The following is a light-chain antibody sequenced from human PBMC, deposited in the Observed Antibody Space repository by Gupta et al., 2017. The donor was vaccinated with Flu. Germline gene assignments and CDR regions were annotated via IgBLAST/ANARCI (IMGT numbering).Light chain of an antibody. CDR1: SGSIASNY. V-gene: IGLV6-57*01. CDR3: QSYDSSNPWV. CDR2: EDN. Sequence: VTNSCTRSSGSIASNYVQWYQQRPGSSPTTVIYEDNQRPSGVPDRFSGSIDSSSNSASLTISGLKTEDEADYYCQSYDSSNPWVFGGGTKLTVL. J-gene: IGLJ3*02.